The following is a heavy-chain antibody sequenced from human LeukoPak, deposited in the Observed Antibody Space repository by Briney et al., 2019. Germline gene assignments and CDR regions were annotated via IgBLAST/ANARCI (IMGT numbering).Heavy chain of an antibody. CDR2: IYYSGST. CDR3: ARLGYSYGYHLRGDAFDI. D-gene: IGHD5-18*01. V-gene: IGHV4-39*01. CDR1: GGSISSSSYY. J-gene: IGHJ3*02. Sequence: PSETLSLTCTVSGGSISSSSYYWGWIRQPPGKGLEWIGSIYYSGSTYYNPSLKSRVTISVDTSKNQFSLKLSSVTAADTAVYYCARLGYSYGYHLRGDAFDIWGQGTMVTVSS.